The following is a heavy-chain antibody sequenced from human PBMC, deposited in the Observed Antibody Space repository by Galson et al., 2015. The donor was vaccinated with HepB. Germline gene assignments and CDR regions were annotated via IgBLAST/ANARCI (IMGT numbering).Heavy chain of an antibody. CDR2: INTNTGNP. CDR3: ARLDIVVVPAAMLDY. CDR1: GYTFTSYA. V-gene: IGHV7-4-1*02. J-gene: IGHJ4*02. Sequence: SVKVSCKASGYTFTSYAMDWVRQAPGQGLEWMGWINTNTGNPTYAQGFTGRFVFSLDTSVSTAYLQISSLKAEDTAVYYCARLDIVVVPAAMLDYWGQGTLVTVSS. D-gene: IGHD2-2*01.